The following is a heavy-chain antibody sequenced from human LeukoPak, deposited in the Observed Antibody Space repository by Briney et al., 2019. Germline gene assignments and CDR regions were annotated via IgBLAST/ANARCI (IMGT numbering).Heavy chain of an antibody. Sequence: GGSLRLSCAASGFTFSSYAMSWVRQAPGKGLEWVSAISGSGGSTYYADFVKGRFTISRDNYKNTLYLQMNSLRAEDTAVYYCATTFGGLRLGELSSDYWGQGTLVTVSS. CDR3: ATTFGGLRLGELSSDY. J-gene: IGHJ4*02. CDR1: GFTFSSYA. D-gene: IGHD3-16*02. CDR2: ISGSGGST. V-gene: IGHV3-23*01.